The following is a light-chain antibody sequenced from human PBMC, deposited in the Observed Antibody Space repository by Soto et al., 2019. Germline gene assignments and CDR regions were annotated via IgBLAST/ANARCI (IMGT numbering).Light chain of an antibody. Sequence: QLVLPQPPSVSGAPGQRVTISCTGSSSNIGAGYDVHWYQQLPGTAPKLLIYGNSNRPSGVPDRFSGSKSGTSASLAITGLQAEDEADYYCQSYDSSLSAVFGGGTKLTVL. J-gene: IGLJ2*01. CDR1: SSNIGAGYD. CDR2: GNS. CDR3: QSYDSSLSAV. V-gene: IGLV1-40*01.